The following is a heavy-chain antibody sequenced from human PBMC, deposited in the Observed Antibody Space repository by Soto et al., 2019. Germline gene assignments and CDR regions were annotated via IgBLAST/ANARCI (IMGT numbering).Heavy chain of an antibody. J-gene: IGHJ4*02. CDR2: IFSNDEK. CDR1: GFSLSNARMG. V-gene: IGHV2-26*01. CDR3: ARIKDSSSPGYFYY. D-gene: IGHD6-6*01. Sequence: ESCPTLVNPTETLTLTCTVSGFSLSNARMGVSWIRQPPGKALEWLAHIFSNDEKSYSTSLKSRLTISKDTSKSQVVLTMTNMDPADTATYSCARIKDSSSPGYFYYWGQGNLVTVSS.